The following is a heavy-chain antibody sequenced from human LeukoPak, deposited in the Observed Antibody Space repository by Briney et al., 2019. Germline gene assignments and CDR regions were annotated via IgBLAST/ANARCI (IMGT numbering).Heavy chain of an antibody. V-gene: IGHV3-23*01. Sequence: PGGSLRLSCAASGFTFSTYAMSWVRQAPGKGLEGVSSITDSGSGTYYADSVKGRFTISRDNSKNTLYLQMNSLRAEDTAVYYCAKRAIVAAVKYFDYWGQGTLVTVSS. J-gene: IGHJ4*02. CDR3: AKRAIVAAVKYFDY. CDR2: ITDSGSGT. D-gene: IGHD6-13*01. CDR1: GFTFSTYA.